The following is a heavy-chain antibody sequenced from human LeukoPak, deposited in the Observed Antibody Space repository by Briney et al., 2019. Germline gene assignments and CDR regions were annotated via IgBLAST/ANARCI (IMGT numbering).Heavy chain of an antibody. CDR1: AGSISSGSYY. V-gene: IGHV4-61*02. D-gene: IGHD6-13*01. J-gene: IGHJ4*02. CDR2: IYTSGSP. CDR3: AREGKQQLVRGFDY. Sequence: SQTLSLTCTDSAGSISSGSYYWSWIRQPAGKGLEWIGSIYTSGSPNYNTSLKSRVTIAVDTSKKQFSLKLSSVTAADTAVYYCAREGKQQLVRGFDYWGQGTLVTVSS.